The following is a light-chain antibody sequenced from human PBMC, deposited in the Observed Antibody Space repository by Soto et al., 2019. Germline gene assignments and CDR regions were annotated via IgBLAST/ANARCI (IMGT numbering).Light chain of an antibody. CDR3: QQRHMWPIT. Sequence: EIVMTQSPGTLSLSPGETATLSCRASQSVSSNYVAWFHQKPGQAPRLLIYDAYNRATGIPPRFSGSGSGTDFTLTISSLEPEDSAVYYCQQRHMWPITFGQGTRLEIK. CDR1: QSVSSNY. V-gene: IGKV3D-20*02. CDR2: DAY. J-gene: IGKJ5*01.